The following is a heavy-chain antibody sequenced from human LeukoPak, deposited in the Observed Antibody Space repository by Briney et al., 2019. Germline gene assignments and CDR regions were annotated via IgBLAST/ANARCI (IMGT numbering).Heavy chain of an antibody. CDR1: GFSFTIYS. Sequence: GGSLRLSCAASGFSFTIYSMNWVRQAPGKGLEWVSSISSSSSYIYYADSVKGRFTISRDNAKNSLYLQMNSLRAEDTAVYYCARDLNMAYDFWSGPFDYWGQGTLVTVSS. V-gene: IGHV3-21*01. D-gene: IGHD3-3*01. CDR3: ARDLNMAYDFWSGPFDY. CDR2: ISSSSSYI. J-gene: IGHJ4*02.